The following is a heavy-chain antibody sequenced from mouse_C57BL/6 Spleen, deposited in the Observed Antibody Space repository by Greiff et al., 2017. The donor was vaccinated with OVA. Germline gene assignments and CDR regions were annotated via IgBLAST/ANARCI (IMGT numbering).Heavy chain of an antibody. CDR1: GYAFSSSW. J-gene: IGHJ4*01. Sequence: QVHVKQSGPELVKPGASVKISCKASGYAFSSSWMNWVKQRPGKGLEWIGRIYPGDGDTNYNGKFKGKATLTADKSSSTAYMQLSSLTSEDSAVYFCAREESYYSNYYAMDYWGQGTSVTVSS. D-gene: IGHD2-5*01. CDR3: AREESYYSNYYAMDY. CDR2: IYPGDGDT. V-gene: IGHV1-82*01.